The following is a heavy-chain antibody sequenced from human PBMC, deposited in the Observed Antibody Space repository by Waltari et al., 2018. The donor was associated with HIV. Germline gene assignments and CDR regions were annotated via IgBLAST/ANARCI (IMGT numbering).Heavy chain of an antibody. V-gene: IGHV4-34*02. CDR3: ARLRWDASFYYGLDV. CDR2: IYHSGAA. Sequence: QVQLPQWGAGLLKPSETLSLTCAVYGGSFSGYYWTWIRQPPGKGLQWIAEIYHSGAANYNPSLKSRVTISVDTSKNQFSLKLRSVTAADTAVYYCARLRWDASFYYGLDVWGQGTTVTVSS. CDR1: GGSFSGYY. J-gene: IGHJ6*02. D-gene: IGHD4-17*01.